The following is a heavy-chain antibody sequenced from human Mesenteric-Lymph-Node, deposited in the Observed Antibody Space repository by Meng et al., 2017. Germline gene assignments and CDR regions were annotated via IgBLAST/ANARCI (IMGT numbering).Heavy chain of an antibody. J-gene: IGHJ5*02. D-gene: IGHD3-3*01. CDR1: GYTFTGYY. CDR2: INPNRGGT. CDR3: ARVSRAIFGVVIRIGGWFDP. V-gene: IGHV1-2*06. Sequence: ASVKVSCKASGYTFTGYYMHWVRQAPGQGLEWMGRINPNRGGTNYAQKFQGRVTMTRDTSISTAYMELSRLRSDDTAVYYCARVSRAIFGVVIRIGGWFDPWGQGTLVTVSS.